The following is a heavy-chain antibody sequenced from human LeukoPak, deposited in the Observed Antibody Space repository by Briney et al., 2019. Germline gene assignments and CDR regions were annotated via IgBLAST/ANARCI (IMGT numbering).Heavy chain of an antibody. CDR1: GFTFSSYS. J-gene: IGHJ4*02. CDR3: ARVAYGDLEYFDY. Sequence: GGSLRLSCAASGFTFSSYSMNWVRQAPGKGLEWVSSISSSSYIYYADSVKGRFTISRDNAKNSLYLQMNSLRAEDTAVYYCARVAYGDLEYFDYWGQGTLVTVSS. CDR2: ISSSSYI. D-gene: IGHD4-17*01. V-gene: IGHV3-21*01.